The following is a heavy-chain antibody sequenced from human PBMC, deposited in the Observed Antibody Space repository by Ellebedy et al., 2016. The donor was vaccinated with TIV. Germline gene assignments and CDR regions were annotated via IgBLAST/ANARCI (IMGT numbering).Heavy chain of an antibody. CDR2: IYPGDSDT. V-gene: IGHV5-51*01. CDR3: ARTVWFGELFDYFDY. J-gene: IGHJ4*02. CDR1: GYSFTSYW. D-gene: IGHD3-10*01. Sequence: GGSLRLSXKGSGYSFTSYWIGWVRQMPGKGLEWMGIIYPGDSDTRYSPSFQGQVTISADKSISTAYLQWSSLKASDTAMYYCARTVWFGELFDYFDYWGQGTLVTVSS.